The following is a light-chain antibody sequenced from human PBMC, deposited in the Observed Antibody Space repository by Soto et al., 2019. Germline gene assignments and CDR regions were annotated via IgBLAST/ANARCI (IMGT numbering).Light chain of an antibody. J-gene: IGLJ2*01. CDR1: SGHSSYA. Sequence: QSVLTQSPSASASLGASVKLTCTLTSGHSSYAIAWHQQQPEKGPRHLMKLNSDGSHSKGDGIPHRFSGSSSGAERYLTIARLPAEDEADYCCPTGGSGIVVFGGGTKLTVL. V-gene: IGLV4-69*01. CDR3: PTGGSGIVV. CDR2: LNSDGSH.